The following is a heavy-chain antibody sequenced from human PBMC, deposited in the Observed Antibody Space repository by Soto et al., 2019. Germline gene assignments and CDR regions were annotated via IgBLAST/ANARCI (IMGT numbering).Heavy chain of an antibody. Sequence: QVHLVESGGGVVQPGRSLRLSCAASGFTFSSYTMYWVRQAPGKGLEWVALISYDGSNKYLADSVKGRFTISRDNSKNTLYLQMNSLRTEDTAVYYCARRIVVAEERDYWGQGTLVTVSS. J-gene: IGHJ4*02. CDR2: ISYDGSNK. D-gene: IGHD2-21*01. V-gene: IGHV3-30*04. CDR1: GFTFSSYT. CDR3: ARRIVVAEERDY.